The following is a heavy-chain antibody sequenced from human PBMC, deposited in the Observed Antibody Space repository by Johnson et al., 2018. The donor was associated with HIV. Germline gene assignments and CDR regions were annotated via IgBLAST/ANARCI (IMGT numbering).Heavy chain of an antibody. J-gene: IGHJ3*02. CDR2: ISDDGNNK. Sequence: QVQLVESGGGLVKPGGSLRLSCAASGFTLSNAWMSWVRQAPGKGLEWVALISDDGNNKYYADSVKGRFTISRDNSKNSLYLQMNSLRAEDTAVYYCAREGGAAAPDAFDIWGQGTMVTVSS. D-gene: IGHD2-2*01. CDR1: GFTLSNAW. CDR3: AREGGAAAPDAFDI. V-gene: IGHV3-30-3*01.